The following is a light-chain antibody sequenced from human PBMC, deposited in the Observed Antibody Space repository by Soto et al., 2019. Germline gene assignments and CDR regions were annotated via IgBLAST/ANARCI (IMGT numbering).Light chain of an antibody. V-gene: IGLV2-23*01. CDR3: CSYAGSRV. CDR2: EGS. Sequence: QCVRTQAASVSGSPGESLAISCTGTSSDVGSYNLVSWYQQHPGKAPKLMIYEGSRRPSGVSNRFSGSKSGNTASLTISGLQAEDEADYYRCSYAGSRVFGTGTKVPVL. CDR1: SSDVGSYNL. J-gene: IGLJ1*01.